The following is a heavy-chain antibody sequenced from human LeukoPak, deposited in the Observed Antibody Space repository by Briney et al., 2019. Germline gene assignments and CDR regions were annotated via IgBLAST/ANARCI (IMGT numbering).Heavy chain of an antibody. V-gene: IGHV1-46*01. CDR3: ARDNGLLWFGESLGAFDI. CDR1: GYTFTSYY. CDR2: INPSGGST. Sequence: ASVKVSCKASGYTFTSYYMHWVRQAPGQGLEWMGIINPSGGSTSYAQKLQGRVTMTTDTSTSTAYMELRSLRSDDTAVYYCARDNGLLWFGESLGAFDIWGQGTMVTVSS. D-gene: IGHD3-10*01. J-gene: IGHJ3*02.